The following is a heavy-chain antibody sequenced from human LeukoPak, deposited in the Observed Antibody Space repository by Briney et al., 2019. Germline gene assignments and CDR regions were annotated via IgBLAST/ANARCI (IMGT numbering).Heavy chain of an antibody. CDR2: ISAYNGNT. CDR1: GYTFTSYG. Sequence: ASVTVSCKASGYTFTSYGISWVRQAPGQGLEWMGWISAYNGNTNYAQKLQGRVTMTTDTSTSTAYMELRSLRSDDTAVYYCAREWPPGYSSGWEHRYGSGDYYYYGMDVWGQGTTVTVSS. J-gene: IGHJ6*02. CDR3: AREWPPGYSSGWEHRYGSGDYYYYGMDV. D-gene: IGHD6-19*01. V-gene: IGHV1-18*01.